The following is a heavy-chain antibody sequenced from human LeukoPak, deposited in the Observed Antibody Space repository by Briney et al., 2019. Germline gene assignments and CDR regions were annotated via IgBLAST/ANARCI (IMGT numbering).Heavy chain of an antibody. CDR2: IYYSGST. CDR3: ARTGGANPTWFTYYFDY. V-gene: IGHV4-39*01. CDR1: GDSISSSSYY. J-gene: IGHJ4*02. D-gene: IGHD3-10*01. Sequence: SETLSLTCTVSGDSISSSSYYWGLIRQPPGKGLECIGSIYYSGSTYYNPSLKSRVTISADTSKNQFSLKLSSVTAADTAVYYCARTGGANPTWFTYYFDYWGQGTLVTVSS.